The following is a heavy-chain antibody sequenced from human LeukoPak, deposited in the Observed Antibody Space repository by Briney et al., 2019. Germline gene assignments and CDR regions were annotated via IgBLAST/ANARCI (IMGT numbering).Heavy chain of an antibody. CDR3: ARQYCSSTSCSYYFDY. J-gene: IGHJ4*02. V-gene: IGHV4-4*07. Sequence: SETPSLTCTVSGGSISSFYWSWIRQPAGKGLEWIGRIYTSGSTNYNPSPRSRVTMSVDTSKNQFSLKLSSVTAADTAVYYCARQYCSSTSCSYYFDYWGQGTLVTVSS. CDR2: IYTSGST. D-gene: IGHD2-2*01. CDR1: GGSISSFY.